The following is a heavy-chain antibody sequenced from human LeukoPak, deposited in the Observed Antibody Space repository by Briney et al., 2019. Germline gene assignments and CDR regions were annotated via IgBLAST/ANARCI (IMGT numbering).Heavy chain of an antibody. CDR2: IYPGDSDT. Sequence: GESLKISCQVSGYSFSIYWIGWVRQLPGKGLEWMGIIYPGDSDTRYSPSFQGQVTISVDKSINTAYLQWSSLKASDTAMYYCARQDGDGLYHFGYWGQGTLVTVSS. D-gene: IGHD3-16*01. V-gene: IGHV5-51*01. CDR3: ARQDGDGLYHFGY. J-gene: IGHJ4*02. CDR1: GYSFSIYW.